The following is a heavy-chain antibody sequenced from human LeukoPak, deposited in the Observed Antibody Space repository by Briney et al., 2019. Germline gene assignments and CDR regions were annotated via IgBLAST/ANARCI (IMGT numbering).Heavy chain of an antibody. J-gene: IGHJ6*03. CDR1: GNSFGDYY. V-gene: IGHV4-38-2*02. CDR2: IYHSGST. CDR3: ARVSTTRAYYYMDV. Sequence: KPSETLSLTCTVSGNSFGDYYWGWIRQPPGKGLEWIGSIYHSGSTYYNPSLKSRVTISVDTSKNQFSLKLSSVTAADTAVYYCARVSTTRAYYYMDVWGKGTTVTVSS. D-gene: IGHD4-17*01.